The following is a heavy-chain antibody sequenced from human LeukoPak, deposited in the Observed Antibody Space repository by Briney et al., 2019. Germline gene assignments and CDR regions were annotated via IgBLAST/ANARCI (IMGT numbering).Heavy chain of an antibody. J-gene: IGHJ5*02. Sequence: SETLSLTCTVSGDSISSGSYYWSWIRQPAGKGLEWIGRINTGGTTNYNPSLKSRVTVSIDTSKNQFSLKLSSVTAADTAVYYCARGLRDIVVVPSAGAEYNWFDPWGQGTLVTVSS. D-gene: IGHD2-2*01. CDR3: ARGLRDIVVVPSAGAEYNWFDP. CDR1: GDSISSGSYY. CDR2: INTGGTT. V-gene: IGHV4-61*02.